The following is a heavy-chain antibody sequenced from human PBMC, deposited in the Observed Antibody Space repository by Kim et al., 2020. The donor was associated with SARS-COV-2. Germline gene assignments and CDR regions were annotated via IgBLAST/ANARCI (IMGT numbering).Heavy chain of an antibody. V-gene: IGHV4-39*01. D-gene: IGHD2-15*01. CDR3: ARHPVVPDNFDY. CDR2: IYYSGST. Sequence: SETLSLTCTVSGGSISSSSYYWGWIRQPPGKGLEWIGSIYYSGSTYYNPSLKSRVTISVDTSKNQFSLKLSSVTAADTAVYYCARHPVVPDNFDYWGQGTLVTVSS. J-gene: IGHJ4*02. CDR1: GGSISSSSYY.